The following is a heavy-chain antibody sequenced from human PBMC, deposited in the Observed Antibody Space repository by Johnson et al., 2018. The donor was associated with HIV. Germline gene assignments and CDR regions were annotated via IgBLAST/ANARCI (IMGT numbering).Heavy chain of an antibody. J-gene: IGHJ3*01. V-gene: IGHV3-21*05. CDR2: ITSSGNFI. CDR1: GFTFDDYG. CDR3: ARMAAHVSDF. D-gene: IGHD5-24*01. Sequence: VQLVESGGGVVQPGRSLRLSCAASGFTFDDYGMTWVRQAPGKGLEWLSYITSSGNFIYYADSVKGRFTISRDNAKNSLYMQMNSLRVEDTAVYYCARMAAHVSDFWGQGTMVTVSS.